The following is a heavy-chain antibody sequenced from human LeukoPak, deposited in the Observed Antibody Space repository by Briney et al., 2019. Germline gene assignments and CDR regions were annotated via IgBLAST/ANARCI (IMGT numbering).Heavy chain of an antibody. CDR1: GGSISSYY. J-gene: IGHJ4*02. CDR3: ALGGYSFDY. D-gene: IGHD3-16*01. CDR2: ICYSGST. Sequence: SETLSLTCTVSGGSISSYYWSWIRQPPGKGLEWIGYICYSGSTNYNPSLKSRVTMSVDTSKNQFSLRLSSVTAADTAVYYCALGGYSFDYWGQGTLVTVSS. V-gene: IGHV4-59*12.